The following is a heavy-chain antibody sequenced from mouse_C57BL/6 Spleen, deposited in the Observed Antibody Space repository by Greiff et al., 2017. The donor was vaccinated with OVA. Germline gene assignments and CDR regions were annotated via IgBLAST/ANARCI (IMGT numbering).Heavy chain of an antibody. CDR2: IYPSDSET. CDR3: AIDSSGSFAY. D-gene: IGHD3-2*02. V-gene: IGHV1-61*01. CDR1: GYTFTSYW. Sequence: VQLQQPGAELVRPGSSVKLSCKASGYTFTSYWLDWVKQRPGQGLEWIGNIYPSDSETHYNQKFKDKATLTVDKSSSTAYMQLSSLTSEDSAVYYCAIDSSGSFAYWGQGTLVTVSA. J-gene: IGHJ3*01.